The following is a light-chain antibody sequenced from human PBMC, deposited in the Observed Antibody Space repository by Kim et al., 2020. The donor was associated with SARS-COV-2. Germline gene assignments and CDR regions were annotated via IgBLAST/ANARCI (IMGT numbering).Light chain of an antibody. V-gene: IGLV2-11*01. J-gene: IGLJ3*02. CDR3: CSYAGSYTWV. Sequence: GQSVTIACTGTSSDVGGYTYVSWYQQHPGKAPKRMFYDVSKRPSGVPDRFSGSKSGNPASLTISGLQAEDEADYYCCSYAGSYTWVFGGGTQLTVL. CDR2: DVS. CDR1: SSDVGGYTY.